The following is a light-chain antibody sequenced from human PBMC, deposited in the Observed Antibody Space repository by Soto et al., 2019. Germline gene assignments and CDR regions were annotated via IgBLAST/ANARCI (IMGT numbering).Light chain of an antibody. CDR2: DAS. CDR3: QQYKSYWT. J-gene: IGKJ1*01. CDR1: QSISSW. Sequence: DNQMTQSPSTLSASXGDRVTITCRASQSISSWLAWYQQKPGKAPKVLIYDASSLESGVPSRFSGSGSGTEFTLTISSLQPDDFATYYCQQYKSYWTFGQGTKVDNK. V-gene: IGKV1-5*01.